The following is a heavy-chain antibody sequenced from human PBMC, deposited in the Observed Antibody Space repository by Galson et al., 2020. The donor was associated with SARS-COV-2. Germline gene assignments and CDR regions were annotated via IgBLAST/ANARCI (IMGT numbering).Heavy chain of an antibody. Sequence: HGESLKISCKGSGYNFTSYCISWVRKMPGKGLEWMGRIDPSDSYTNYSPSFQGHVTISADKSISTAYLQGRSLKASDTAMYYCASQPMNWGYALDIGGQGTRVIVSS. CDR1: GYNFTSYC. CDR2: IDPSDSYT. D-gene: IGHD7-27*01. CDR3: ASQPMNWGYALDI. J-gene: IGHJ3*02. V-gene: IGHV5-10-1*01.